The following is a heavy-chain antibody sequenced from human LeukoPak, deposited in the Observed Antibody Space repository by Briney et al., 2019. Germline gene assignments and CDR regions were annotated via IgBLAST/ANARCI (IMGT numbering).Heavy chain of an antibody. Sequence: AASVKVSCKASGYTFTSYGISRVRQAPGQGLEWMGWISAYNGNTNYAQKLQGRVTMTTDTSTSTAYMELRSLRSYDTAVYYGARGRGGGYYRFSSGYPKPATQTYFDYWGQGTLVTVSS. J-gene: IGHJ4*02. V-gene: IGHV1-18*01. CDR3: ARGRGGGYYRFSSGYPKPATQTYFDY. CDR1: GYTFTSYG. D-gene: IGHD3-3*01. CDR2: ISAYNGNT.